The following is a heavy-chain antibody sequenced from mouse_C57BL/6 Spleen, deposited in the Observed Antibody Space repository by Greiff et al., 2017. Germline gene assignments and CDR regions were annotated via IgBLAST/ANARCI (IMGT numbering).Heavy chain of an antibody. Sequence: EVMLVESGGGLVQPGGSMKLSCAASGFTFSDAWMDWVRQSPEKGLEWVAEIRNKAKNHATYYAESVKGRFTISRDDSKSSVYLQMNSLRAEDTGIYYCTILSLWLRDAMDYWCQGTSVTVSS. CDR3: TILSLWLRDAMDY. V-gene: IGHV6-6*01. J-gene: IGHJ4*01. D-gene: IGHD2-2*01. CDR2: IRNKAKNHAT. CDR1: GFTFSDAW.